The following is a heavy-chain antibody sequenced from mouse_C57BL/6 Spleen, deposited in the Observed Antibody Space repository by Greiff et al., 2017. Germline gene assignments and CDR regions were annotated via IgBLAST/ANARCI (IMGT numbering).Heavy chain of an antibody. CDR3: AYYSNLYAMDY. V-gene: IGHV1-81*01. CDR1: GYTFTSYG. D-gene: IGHD2-5*01. CDR2: IYPRSGNT. J-gene: IGHJ4*01. Sequence: QVHVKQSGAELARPGASVKLSCKASGYTFTSYGISWVKQRTGQGLEWIGEIYPRSGNTYYNEKFKGKATLTADKSSSTAYMELRSLTSEDSAVYFCAYYSNLYAMDYWGQGTSVTVSS.